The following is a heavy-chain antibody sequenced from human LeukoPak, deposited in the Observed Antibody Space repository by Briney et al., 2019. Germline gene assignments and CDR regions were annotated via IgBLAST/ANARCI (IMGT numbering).Heavy chain of an antibody. Sequence: GGSLRLSCAASGFTFSRYDMNWVRDAPGEGLEWVSYISSSGSTIYYADSVKGRFTISRENAKNSLYLQMNSLTAGDTAVYYCARISLQEALDIWGQGTMVTVSS. CDR2: ISSSGSTI. J-gene: IGHJ3*02. D-gene: IGHD3-3*02. V-gene: IGHV3-48*01. CDR3: ARISLQEALDI. CDR1: GFTFSRYD.